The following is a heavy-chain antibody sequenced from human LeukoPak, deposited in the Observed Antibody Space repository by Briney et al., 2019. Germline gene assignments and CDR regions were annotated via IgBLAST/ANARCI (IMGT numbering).Heavy chain of an antibody. CDR1: GGSFSGYY. D-gene: IGHD6-6*01. CDR3: ARGAGSSDS. Sequence: PSETLSLTCAVYGGSFSGYYWSWIRQPPGKGLEWIGEINHSGSTNYNPSLKSRVTISVDTSKNQFSLKLSSVTAADTAVYYCARGAGSSDSWGQGTLVTVSS. CDR2: INHSGST. V-gene: IGHV4-34*01. J-gene: IGHJ4*02.